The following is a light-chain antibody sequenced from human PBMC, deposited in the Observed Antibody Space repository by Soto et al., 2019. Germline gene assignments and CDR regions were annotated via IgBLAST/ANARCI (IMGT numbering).Light chain of an antibody. CDR1: QPISTW. V-gene: IGKV1-5*01. CDR3: QQYDNLPLT. Sequence: DIQMTQSPSTLSASVGDRVTITCRASQPISTWLTWYQQKPGKAPKVLIYDASSLESGVPSRFSGSASGTEFTLTISNLQPDDFATYYCQQYDNLPLTFGGGTKVDIK. CDR2: DAS. J-gene: IGKJ4*01.